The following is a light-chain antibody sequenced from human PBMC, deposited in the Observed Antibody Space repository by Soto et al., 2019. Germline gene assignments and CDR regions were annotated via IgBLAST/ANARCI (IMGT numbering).Light chain of an antibody. CDR3: QSYDNSSCV. V-gene: IGLV1-40*01. J-gene: IGLJ1*01. CDR1: SSNIGTGYD. Sequence: QSVLAQPPSVSGAPGQRVTISCTGSSSNIGTGYDVHWYQQLPGTAPKLLIYDNSDRPSGVPDRFSGSKSGTSASLAITGLQAEDEADYYCQSYDNSSCVFGTGTKVTVL. CDR2: DNS.